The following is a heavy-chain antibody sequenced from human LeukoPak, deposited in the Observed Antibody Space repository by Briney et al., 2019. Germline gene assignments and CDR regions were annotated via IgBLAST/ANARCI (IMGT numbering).Heavy chain of an antibody. V-gene: IGHV3-30*02. D-gene: IGHD3-16*02. CDR1: GFPFNAYN. Sequence: GGSLRLSCTAPGFPFNAYNIHWIRQSPGRGLEWVSFVRNDETEIHYADFAKGRFTISRDRSKNSVYLQMNSLRPDDTALYYCAKDGGRYRFDFWGQGTMVTVSS. CDR3: AKDGGRYRFDF. CDR2: VRNDETEI. J-gene: IGHJ4*02.